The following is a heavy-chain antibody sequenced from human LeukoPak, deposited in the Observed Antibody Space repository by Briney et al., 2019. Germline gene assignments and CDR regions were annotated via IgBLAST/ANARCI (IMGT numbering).Heavy chain of an antibody. CDR2: IYQSGST. D-gene: IGHD3-22*01. CDR3: ARDSYYDNSGEGAFDI. CDR1: GGSVSTIGYS. J-gene: IGHJ3*02. V-gene: IGHV4-30-2*01. Sequence: RASETLSLTCGVSGGSVSTIGYSWSWIRQPPGKGLEWIGYIYQSGSTSYNPSLQSRVTISIDKSKNQFSLKLSSVTAADTAVYYRARDSYYDNSGEGAFDIWGQGTLVTVSS.